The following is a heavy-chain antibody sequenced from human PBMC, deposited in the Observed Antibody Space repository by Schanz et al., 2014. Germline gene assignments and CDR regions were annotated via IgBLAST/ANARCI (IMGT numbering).Heavy chain of an antibody. J-gene: IGHJ6*02. V-gene: IGHV1-18*04. CDR2: ISANNGNT. CDR1: GYTFTSYG. Sequence: QVQLVQSGTEVKKPGASVKVSCKASGYTFTSYGISWVRQAPGQGLEWMGWISANNGNTNKAQKLQGRVPMTTDTSTSTVYMELSSLRSEDTAVYYCASALTTWGGMDVWGQGTTVTVSS. D-gene: IGHD4-4*01. CDR3: ASALTTWGGMDV.